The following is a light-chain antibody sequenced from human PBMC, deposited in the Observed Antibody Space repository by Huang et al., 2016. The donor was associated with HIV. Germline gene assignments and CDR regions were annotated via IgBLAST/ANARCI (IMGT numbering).Light chain of an antibody. Sequence: DIQMTQSPSSLSASVGDRVTITCRASQSISSYLNWYQQKPGKAPKLLIYAESSLQSGVPSRFSGSGSGTDFTLTISSLQPEDFATYYCQQSYSTPPEGTFGPGTKVEIK. V-gene: IGKV1-39*01. CDR1: QSISSY. CDR2: AES. J-gene: IGKJ1*01. CDR3: QQSYSTPPEGT.